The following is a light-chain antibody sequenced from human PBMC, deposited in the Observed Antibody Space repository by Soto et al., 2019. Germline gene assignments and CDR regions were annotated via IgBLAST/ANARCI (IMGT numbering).Light chain of an antibody. Sequence: QSVLTQPASVSGSPGQSITISCTGTSSDVGGYNYVSWYQQHPGKAHKLMIYDVSNRPSGVSNRFSGSKSGNTASLTISWLQAEDEADYYCSSYTSSSTLYVFGTGTKVTVL. CDR3: SSYTSSSTLYV. V-gene: IGLV2-14*01. J-gene: IGLJ1*01. CDR2: DVS. CDR1: SSDVGGYNY.